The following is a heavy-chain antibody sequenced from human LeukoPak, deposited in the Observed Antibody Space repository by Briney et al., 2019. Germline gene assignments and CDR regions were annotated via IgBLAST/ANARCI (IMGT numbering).Heavy chain of an antibody. V-gene: IGHV4-39*07. J-gene: IGHJ4*02. CDR1: RGSISSSSYY. CDR3: ARGLWFGDENPPYFDY. D-gene: IGHD3-10*01. CDR2: IYYSGST. Sequence: SETLSLTCTVSRGSISSSSYYWGWIRQPPGKGLEWIGSIYYSGSTYYNPSLKSRVTISVDTSNNQFSLKMRSVTAADTAVYYCARGLWFGDENPPYFDYWGQGILVTVSS.